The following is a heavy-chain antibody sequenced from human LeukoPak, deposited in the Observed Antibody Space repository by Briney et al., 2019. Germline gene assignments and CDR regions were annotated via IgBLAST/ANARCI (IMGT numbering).Heavy chain of an antibody. D-gene: IGHD3-16*02. V-gene: IGHV3-73*01. CDR1: GFTFSGSA. J-gene: IGHJ6*03. CDR2: IRSKANSYAT. Sequence: GGSLRLSCAASGFTFSGSAMHWVRQASGKGLEWVGRIRSKANSYATAYAASVKGRFTISRDNAKTSLYLQMNSLRAEDTALYYCARDRGGIGYYMDVWGKGTTVTVSS. CDR3: ARDRGGIGYYMDV.